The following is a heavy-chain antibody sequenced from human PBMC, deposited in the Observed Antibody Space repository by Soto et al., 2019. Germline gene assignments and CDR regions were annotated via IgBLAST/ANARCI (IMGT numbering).Heavy chain of an antibody. J-gene: IGHJ6*02. CDR1: GGTFNSHT. V-gene: IGHV1-69*12. CDR3: AGEGVTSSMSLPWMGYHYYGLDV. Sequence: QVQLVQSGAEVMKPGSSVKVSCRAPGGTFNSHTITWVRQAPGQGLEWMGGIMPMFGVTNYARKFQGRLTMTANESTTTAYMEGSGLTSEDTAVYYCAGEGVTSSMSLPWMGYHYYGLDVWGQGTTVIVSS. D-gene: IGHD2-2*01. CDR2: IMPMFGVT.